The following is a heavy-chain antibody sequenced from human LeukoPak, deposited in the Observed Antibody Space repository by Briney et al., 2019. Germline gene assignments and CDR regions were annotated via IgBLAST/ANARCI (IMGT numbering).Heavy chain of an antibody. CDR3: ARAPRGLWFGSPFDY. Sequence: GGSLRLSCAASGFTFSSYWMSWVRQAPGKGLEWVANIKQDGSEKYYVDSVKGRFTISRDNAKNSLYLQMNSLRAEDTAVYYCARAPRGLWFGSPFDYWGQGTLVTVSS. V-gene: IGHV3-7*01. CDR1: GFTFSSYW. CDR2: IKQDGSEK. D-gene: IGHD3-10*01. J-gene: IGHJ4*02.